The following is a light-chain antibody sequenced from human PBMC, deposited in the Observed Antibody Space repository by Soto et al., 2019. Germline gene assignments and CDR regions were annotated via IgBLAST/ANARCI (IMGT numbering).Light chain of an antibody. Sequence: QSALTQPRSVSGSPGQSVTISCTATSSDVGGYNYVSWYQQYPGKAPKLLIYDVTKRPSGVPDRFSGSKSGNTASLTISGLQAEDEADYYCSSYTSSSTKVFGTGTKVTVL. J-gene: IGLJ1*01. CDR1: SSDVGGYNY. CDR2: DVT. V-gene: IGLV2-11*01. CDR3: SSYTSSSTKV.